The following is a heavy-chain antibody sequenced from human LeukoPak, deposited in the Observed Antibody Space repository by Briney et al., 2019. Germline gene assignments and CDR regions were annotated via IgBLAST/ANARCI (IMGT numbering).Heavy chain of an antibody. CDR1: EYSFSSYW. CDR3: ARRKAAFDI. J-gene: IGHJ3*02. V-gene: IGHV5-51*01. Sequence: GESLKISCKSSEYSFSSYWIGWVRQMPGKGLEWMGIIYPGDSDTRYSPSFQGQVTISADKSISTAYLQWASLKASDTAMYYCARRKAAFDIWGQGTMVIVSS. CDR2: IYPGDSDT.